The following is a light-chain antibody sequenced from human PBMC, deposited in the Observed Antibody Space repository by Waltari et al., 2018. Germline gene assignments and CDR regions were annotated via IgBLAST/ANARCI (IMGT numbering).Light chain of an antibody. V-gene: IGKV1-5*01. J-gene: IGKJ1*01. CDR3: QQYNSYSPT. CDR2: DAS. CDR1: QSISSW. Sequence: DIQMTRSPSTLAASVGDRVTISCRASQSISSWLAWYQQKPGKAPKLLIYDASSLQSGVPSRFSGSGSGTEFILTISSLQPDDFATYYCQQYNSYSPTFGQGTKVESK.